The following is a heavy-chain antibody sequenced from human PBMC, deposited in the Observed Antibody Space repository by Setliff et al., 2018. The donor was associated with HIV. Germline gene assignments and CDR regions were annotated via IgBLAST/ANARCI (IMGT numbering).Heavy chain of an antibody. Sequence: PSETLSLTCTFSGASIGCDDVYWSWIRQPPGKGLEWIGYIYYSGSTNYNPSLKSRVTISLDTSKNQFSLNWSSVTAADTAVYYCARANSIKGYSYGPDAFDIWGQGTMVTVSS. CDR3: ARANSIKGYSYGPDAFDI. CDR1: GASIGCDDVY. D-gene: IGHD5-18*01. J-gene: IGHJ3*02. CDR2: IYYSGST. V-gene: IGHV4-61*08.